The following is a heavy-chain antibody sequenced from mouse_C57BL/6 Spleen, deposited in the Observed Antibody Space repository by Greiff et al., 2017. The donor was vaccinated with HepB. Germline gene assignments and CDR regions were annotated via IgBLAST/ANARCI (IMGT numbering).Heavy chain of an antibody. CDR3: AREGPNWGRYFDY. CDR1: GYTFTSYW. J-gene: IGHJ2*01. D-gene: IGHD4-1*01. V-gene: IGHV1-61*01. Sequence: QVQLQQPGAELVRPGSSVKLSCKASGYTFTSYWMDWVKQRPGQGLEWIGNIYPSDSETHYNQKFKDKATLTVDKSSSTAYMQLSSLTSEDSAVYYCAREGPNWGRYFDYWGQGTTLTVSS. CDR2: IYPSDSET.